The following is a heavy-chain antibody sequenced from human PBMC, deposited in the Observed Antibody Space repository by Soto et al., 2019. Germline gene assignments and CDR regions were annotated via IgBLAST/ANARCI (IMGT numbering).Heavy chain of an antibody. J-gene: IGHJ6*02. CDR2: IWYDGSNK. Sequence: GGSLRLSCAASGFTFSSYGMHWVRQAPGKGLEWVAVIWYDGSNKYYADSVKGRFTISRDNSKNTLYLQMNSLRAEDTAVYYCARVRMNFGYCSGGSCYSSSYYYGMDVWGQGTTVTVSS. CDR3: ARVRMNFGYCSGGSCYSSSYYYGMDV. CDR1: GFTFSSYG. D-gene: IGHD2-15*01. V-gene: IGHV3-33*01.